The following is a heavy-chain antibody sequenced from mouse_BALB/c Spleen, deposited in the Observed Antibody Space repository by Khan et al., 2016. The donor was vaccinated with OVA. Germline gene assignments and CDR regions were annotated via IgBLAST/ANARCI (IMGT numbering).Heavy chain of an antibody. CDR3: ARPSTATAMDY. V-gene: IGHV1S137*01. Sequence: VQLQQSGAELVRPGVSVKISCKGSGYTFTDYAMHWVKQSHAKSLEWIGVISTYYGDASYNQKFKGKATMTVDKSSSTAYMELARLTSDDSAIYYCARPSTATAMDYWGQGTSVTVSS. J-gene: IGHJ4*01. CDR2: ISTYYGDA. D-gene: IGHD1-2*01. CDR1: GYTFTDYA.